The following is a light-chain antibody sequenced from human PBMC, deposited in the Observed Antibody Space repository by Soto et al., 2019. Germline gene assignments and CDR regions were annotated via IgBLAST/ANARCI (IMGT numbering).Light chain of an antibody. CDR3: TSFSSSTTRV. J-gene: IGLJ1*01. CDR1: SSDVGDFNY. Sequence: QSALTQPASVSGSPGQSITISCTGTSSDVGDFNYVSWYQQHPGKAPKLMLSDVGNRPSGVSIRFSGSKSGSTASLTISGLQAEDEADYYCTSFSSSTTRVFGTGAKLTVL. CDR2: DVG. V-gene: IGLV2-14*01.